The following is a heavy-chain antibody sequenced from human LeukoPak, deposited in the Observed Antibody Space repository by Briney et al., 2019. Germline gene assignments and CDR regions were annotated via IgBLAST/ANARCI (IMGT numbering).Heavy chain of an antibody. CDR2: ISSSSNYI. CDR3: AELGITMIGGV. D-gene: IGHD3-10*02. Sequence: GSLRLSCTASGFTFSTYRMNWVRQAPGKGLEWVSSISSSSNYIYYADSLKGRFTISRDNAKNSLYLQMNSLRAEDTAVYYCAELGITMIGGVWGKGTTVTISS. CDR1: GFTFSTYR. J-gene: IGHJ6*04. V-gene: IGHV3-21*01.